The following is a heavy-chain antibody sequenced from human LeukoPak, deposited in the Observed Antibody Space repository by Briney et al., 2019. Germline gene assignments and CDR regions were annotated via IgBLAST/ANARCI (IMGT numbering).Heavy chain of an antibody. CDR3: ARVQGYTAMVYYFDY. CDR2: INPSGGST. D-gene: IGHD5-18*01. J-gene: IGHJ4*02. CDR1: GYTFTSYY. V-gene: IGHV1-46*01. Sequence: ASVKVSCKASGYTFTSYYMHWVRQAPGQGLEWMGIINPSGGSTSYAQKFQGRVTMTRDTSTSTVYMELSSLRSEDTAVYYCARVQGYTAMVYYFDYWSQGTLVTVSS.